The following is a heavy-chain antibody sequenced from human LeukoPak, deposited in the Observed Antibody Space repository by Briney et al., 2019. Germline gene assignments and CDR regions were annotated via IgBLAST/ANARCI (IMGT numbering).Heavy chain of an antibody. CDR3: AKGPLRGTAAAIDY. CDR1: GFTFNNYG. V-gene: IGHV3-30*18. CDR2: ISYDGRNI. Sequence: GKSLRLSCAASGFTFNNYGMHGVRQAPGKGVEWVAVISYDGRNIHYPDSVKGRVTISRDISTDTLWLQMDSLRTEDTAVYYCAKGPLRGTAAAIDYWGQGTLLTVSS. D-gene: IGHD2-2*01. J-gene: IGHJ4*02.